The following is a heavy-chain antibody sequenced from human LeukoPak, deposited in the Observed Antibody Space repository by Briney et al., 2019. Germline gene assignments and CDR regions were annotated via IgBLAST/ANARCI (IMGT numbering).Heavy chain of an antibody. D-gene: IGHD5-12*01. CDR2: ISGSGGST. CDR1: GFTFSSYA. CDR3: AKGLGYSGYDGPLDY. J-gene: IGHJ4*02. Sequence: PGGSLRLSCAASGFTFSSYAMNWVRQAPGKGLEWVSAISGSGGSTYYADSVKGRFTISRDNSKNTLYLQMNSLRAEDTAVYYCAKGLGYSGYDGPLDYWGQGTLVTVSS. V-gene: IGHV3-23*01.